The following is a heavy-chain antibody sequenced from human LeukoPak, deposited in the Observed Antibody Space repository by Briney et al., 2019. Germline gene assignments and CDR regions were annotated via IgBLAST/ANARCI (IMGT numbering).Heavy chain of an antibody. D-gene: IGHD6-19*01. CDR1: GFTFSSYA. J-gene: IGHJ5*01. CDR3: AIDIRNAGWYKDS. Sequence: PGGSLRLSCAASGFTFSSYAMSWVRQAPGKGLEWVSGITASGNTRYYADSLKGRFTISRDNSKNTLSLQMTSLTAEDTAVYYCAIDIRNAGWYKDSWGRGTLVTVSS. CDR2: ITASGNTR. V-gene: IGHV3-23*01.